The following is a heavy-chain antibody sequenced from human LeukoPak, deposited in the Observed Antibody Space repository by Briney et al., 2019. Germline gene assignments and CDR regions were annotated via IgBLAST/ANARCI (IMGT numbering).Heavy chain of an antibody. CDR1: GGSVSSGSYY. CDR3: ARGLWFGELFYWFDP. D-gene: IGHD3-10*01. CDR2: IYYSGST. V-gene: IGHV4-61*01. J-gene: IGHJ5*02. Sequence: SETLSLTCTVSGGSVSSGSYYWSWIRQPPGKGLEWIGHIYYSGSTNYNPSLKSRVTISVDTSKNQFSLKLSSVTAADTAVYYCARGLWFGELFYWFDPWGQGTLVTVSS.